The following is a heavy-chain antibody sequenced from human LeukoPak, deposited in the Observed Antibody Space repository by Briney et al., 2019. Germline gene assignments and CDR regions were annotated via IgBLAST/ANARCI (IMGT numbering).Heavy chain of an antibody. V-gene: IGHV4-59*01. J-gene: IGHJ6*02. CDR1: GGSISSYY. Sequence: SETLSLTCTVSGGSISSYYWSWIRQPPGKGLEWIGYIYYSGSTNYNPSLKSRVTISVDTSKNQFSLKLSSVTAADTAVYYCARGPLRYFDWWDGMDVWGQGTTVTVSS. CDR3: ARGPLRYFDWWDGMDV. CDR2: IYYSGST. D-gene: IGHD3-9*01.